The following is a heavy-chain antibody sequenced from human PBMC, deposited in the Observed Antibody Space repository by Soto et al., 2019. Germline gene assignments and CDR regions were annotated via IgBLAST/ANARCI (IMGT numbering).Heavy chain of an antibody. D-gene: IGHD1-1*01. V-gene: IGHV3-48*03. J-gene: IGHJ6*02. CDR2: ISSSGSTI. Sequence: GWSLRLSCAASGFTFSSYEMNWVRQAPGKGLEWVSYISSSGSTIYYADSVKGRFTISRDNAKNSLYLQMNSLRAEDTAVYYCARDRLEYYYYYGMDVWGQGTTLTVS. CDR3: ARDRLEYYYYYGMDV. CDR1: GFTFSSYE.